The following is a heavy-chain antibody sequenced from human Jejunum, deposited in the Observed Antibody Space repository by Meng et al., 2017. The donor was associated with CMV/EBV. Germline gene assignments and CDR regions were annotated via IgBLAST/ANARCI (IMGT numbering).Heavy chain of an antibody. CDR1: FTFSDYV. D-gene: IGHD3-9*01. Sequence: FTFSDYVRHWVRQAPGKGLEHVSLISSNGGSVYYADSVKGRFTISRDNSKNTLYLQMGSLRAEDMAVYYCARDGATGYFGDYFFDYWGQGTLVTVSS. V-gene: IGHV3-64*02. CDR2: ISSNGGSV. CDR3: ARDGATGYFGDYFFDY. J-gene: IGHJ4*02.